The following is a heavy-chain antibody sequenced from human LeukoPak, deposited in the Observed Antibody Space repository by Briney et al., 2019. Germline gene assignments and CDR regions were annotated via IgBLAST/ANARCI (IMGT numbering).Heavy chain of an antibody. D-gene: IGHD1-26*01. V-gene: IGHV1-18*01. CDR1: GYTFTSYG. CDR3: ARSGEWEHDY. J-gene: IGHJ4*02. CDR2: ISAYNGNT. Sequence: ASVKVSCKASGYTFTSYGISWVRQAPGQGLEWMGWISAYNGNTNYAQKFQGRVTITRDTSASTAYMELSSLRSEDTAVYYCARSGEWEHDYWGQGTLVTVSS.